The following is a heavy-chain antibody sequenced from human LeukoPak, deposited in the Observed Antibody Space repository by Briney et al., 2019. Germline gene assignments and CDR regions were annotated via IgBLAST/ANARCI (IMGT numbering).Heavy chain of an antibody. J-gene: IGHJ4*02. CDR1: GTSISSSY. CDR2: IYYSGST. V-gene: IGHV4-59*13. CDR3: ARANYFDY. Sequence: SETLSLTCTFSGTSISSSYWSWIRQPPGRGLEWIAYIYYSGSTNYNPSLKSRVTISVDMSKNQFSLKLNSVTAADTAVYYCARANYFDYWGQGTLVTVSS.